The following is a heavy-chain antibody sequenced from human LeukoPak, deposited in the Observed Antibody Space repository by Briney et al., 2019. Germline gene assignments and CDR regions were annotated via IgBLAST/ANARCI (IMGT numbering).Heavy chain of an antibody. CDR1: GFTFTTYD. Sequence: ASVKVSCKASGFTFTTYDINWVRQATGQGHEWMGWINPHSGNGGYAQKFQGRVTMTRDTSTSTVYMELSSLRSEDTAVYYCARDALAYRLPSPGVDYWGQGTLVTVSS. J-gene: IGHJ4*02. D-gene: IGHD1-26*01. CDR2: INPHSGNG. CDR3: ARDALAYRLPSPGVDY. V-gene: IGHV1-8*02.